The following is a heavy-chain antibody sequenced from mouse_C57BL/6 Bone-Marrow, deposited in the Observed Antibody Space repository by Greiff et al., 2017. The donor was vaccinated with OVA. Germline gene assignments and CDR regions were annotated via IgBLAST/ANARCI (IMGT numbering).Heavy chain of an antibody. V-gene: IGHV1-76*01. D-gene: IGHD1-1*01. CDR3: AREDYYGSSYYFDY. CDR1: GYTFTDYY. Sequence: QVQLKESGAELVRPGASVKLSCKASGYTFTDYYINWVKQRPGQGLEWIARIYPGSGNTYYNEKFKGKATLTAEKSSSTAYMQLSSLTSEDSAVYFCAREDYYGSSYYFDYWGQGTTLTVSS. J-gene: IGHJ2*01. CDR2: IYPGSGNT.